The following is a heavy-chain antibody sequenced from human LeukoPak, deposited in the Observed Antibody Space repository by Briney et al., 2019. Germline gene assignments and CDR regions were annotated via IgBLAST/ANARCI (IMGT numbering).Heavy chain of an antibody. CDR2: ISSSSSYT. Sequence: PGGSLRFSCAASGFTFSDYYMSWIRQAPGKGLEWVSYISSSSSYTNYADSVKGRFTISRDNAKNSLYLQMNSLRAEDTAVYYCARGGVASTNWSQGTLVTVSS. V-gene: IGHV3-11*06. D-gene: IGHD1-26*01. CDR3: ARGGVASTN. CDR1: GFTFSDYY. J-gene: IGHJ4*02.